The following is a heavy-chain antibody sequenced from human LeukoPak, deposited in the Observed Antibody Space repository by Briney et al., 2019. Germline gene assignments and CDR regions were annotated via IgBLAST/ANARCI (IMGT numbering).Heavy chain of an antibody. Sequence: GASVNVSCKASGYSFTSNYMHWVRQAPGQGLEWMGGFDPEDGETIYAQKFQGRVTMTEDTSTDTAYMELSSLRSEDTAVYYCATVSVGATLRWFDPWGQGTLVTVSS. V-gene: IGHV1-24*01. D-gene: IGHD1-26*01. CDR1: GYSFTSNY. CDR2: FDPEDGET. CDR3: ATVSVGATLRWFDP. J-gene: IGHJ5*02.